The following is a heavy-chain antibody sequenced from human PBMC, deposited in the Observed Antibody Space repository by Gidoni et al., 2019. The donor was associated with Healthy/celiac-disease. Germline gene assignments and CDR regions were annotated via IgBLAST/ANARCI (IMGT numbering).Heavy chain of an antibody. CDR3: ARAVELRGNWFDP. CDR1: GGSISRGDYY. J-gene: IGHJ5*02. CDR2: IYYSGST. D-gene: IGHD1-7*01. V-gene: IGHV4-30-4*01. Sequence: QVQLQESGPGLVKPSQTLSLTCTVSGGSISRGDYYWSWIRQPPGKGLEWIGYIYYSGSTYYNPSLKSRVTISVDTSKNQFSLKLSSVTAADTAVYYCARAVELRGNWFDPWGQGTLVTVSS.